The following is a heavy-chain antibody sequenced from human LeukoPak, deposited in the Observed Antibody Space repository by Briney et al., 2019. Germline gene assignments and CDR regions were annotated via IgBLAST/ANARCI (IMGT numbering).Heavy chain of an antibody. Sequence: GGSLRLSCAASGFTFSSYSMNWVRQAPGKGLEWVSSIRSSSSYIYYADSVKGRFTISRDNAKNSLYLQMNSLRAEDTAVYYCACTKNADYWGQGTLVTVSS. CDR2: IRSSSSYI. CDR1: GFTFSSYS. CDR3: ACTKNADY. J-gene: IGHJ4*02. V-gene: IGHV3-21*01.